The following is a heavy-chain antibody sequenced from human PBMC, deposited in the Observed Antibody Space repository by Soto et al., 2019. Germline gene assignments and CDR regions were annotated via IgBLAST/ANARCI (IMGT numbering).Heavy chain of an antibody. CDR1: GASVTSDDYY. D-gene: IGHD3-22*01. CDR3: ARDPIFYYASSGYGGSYFDY. CDR2: IYHSGST. V-gene: IGHV4-30-4*01. J-gene: IGHJ4*02. Sequence: SETLSLTCAVSGASVTSDDYYWSWIRQPPGKGLEWIGYIYHSGSTYYNPSLKSRVSISIDTSQNQFSLKLTSLTAADTAVYYCARDPIFYYASSGYGGSYFDYWGQGSRVTVSS.